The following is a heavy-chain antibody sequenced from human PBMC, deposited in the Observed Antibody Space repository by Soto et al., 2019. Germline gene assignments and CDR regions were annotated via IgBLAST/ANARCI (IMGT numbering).Heavy chain of an antibody. CDR1: GFTFSSYG. CDR3: ARTPGGYSGYFDY. Sequence: QVQLVESGGGVVQPGRSLRLSCAASGFTFSSYGMHWVRQAPGKGLEWVAVIWYDGSNKYYADSVKGRFTISRDNSKNTLYMQMNSLRAEDTAVYYCARTPGGYSGYFDYWGQGTLVTVSS. D-gene: IGHD6-13*01. CDR2: IWYDGSNK. V-gene: IGHV3-33*01. J-gene: IGHJ4*02.